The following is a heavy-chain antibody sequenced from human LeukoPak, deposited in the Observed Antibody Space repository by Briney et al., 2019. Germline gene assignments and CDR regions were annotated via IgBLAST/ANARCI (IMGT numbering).Heavy chain of an antibody. J-gene: IGHJ4*02. Sequence: SETLSLTCTVSGGSIGIYYWTWIRQSAGKGLEWLGRMYASGDFNYNPSLKGRLTMSIDTSKSQFSLRLNSVTAADTALYCCATMVRGARFDYWGQGTLVTVSS. CDR2: MYASGDF. CDR3: ATMVRGARFDY. V-gene: IGHV4-4*07. CDR1: GGSIGIYY. D-gene: IGHD3-10*01.